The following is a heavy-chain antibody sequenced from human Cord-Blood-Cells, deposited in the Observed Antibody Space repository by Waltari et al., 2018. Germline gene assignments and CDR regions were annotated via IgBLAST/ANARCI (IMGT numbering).Heavy chain of an antibody. CDR1: GGSISSSSYY. V-gene: IGHV4-39*01. CDR2: IYYSGST. CDR3: ATVLDYSNYFDY. Sequence: QLQLQESGPGLVKPSETLSLTCTVPGGSISSSSYYWGWIRQPPGKGLGWIGSIYYSGSTYYNPSLKSRVTISVDTSKNQFSLKLSSVTAADTAVYYCATVLDYSNYFDYWGQGTLVTVSS. J-gene: IGHJ4*02. D-gene: IGHD4-4*01.